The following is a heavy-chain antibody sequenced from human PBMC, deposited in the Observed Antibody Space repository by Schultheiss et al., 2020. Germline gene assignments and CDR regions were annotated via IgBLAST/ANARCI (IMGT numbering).Heavy chain of an antibody. CDR3: ARRRRYFDWLFDY. D-gene: IGHD3-9*01. CDR2: IFHSGST. CDR1: GGSISSGDYY. V-gene: IGHV4-30-4*01. Sequence: SQTLSLTCTVSGGSISSGDYYWSWIRQPPGKGLEWIGYIFHSGSTYYNPSLKSRVTISVDTSKNQFSLKLSSVTAADTAVYYCARRRRYFDWLFDYWGQGTLVTVSS. J-gene: IGHJ4*02.